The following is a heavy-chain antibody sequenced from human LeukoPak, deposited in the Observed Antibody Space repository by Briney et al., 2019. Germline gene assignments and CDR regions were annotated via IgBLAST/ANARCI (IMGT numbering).Heavy chain of an antibody. J-gene: IGHJ4*02. CDR2: TNRDGSST. CDR1: GFTFSSYW. CDR3: ARDSGEWYIFDY. V-gene: IGHV3-74*01. D-gene: IGHD3-3*01. Sequence: GGSLRLSCAAPGFTFSSYWMHWVRQAPGKGPGWVARTNRDGSSTAYADSVKGRFTISKDNAKNTLYVLMNSLRAEDTAVYYCARDSGEWYIFDYWGQGTLVTVSS.